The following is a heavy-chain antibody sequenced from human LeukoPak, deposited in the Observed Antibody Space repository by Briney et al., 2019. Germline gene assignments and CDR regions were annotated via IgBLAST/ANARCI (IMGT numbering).Heavy chain of an antibody. Sequence: PGGPLLISCAAAGFTLSSYAIRRGRRASGKGPRWVSGISGSGGSTYYADSVKGRFTISRDNSKNTLYLQMNSLRAEDTAVYYCAKDGREWPRSLDYWGQGTLVTVSS. CDR2: ISGSGGST. CDR1: GFTLSSYA. D-gene: IGHD5-12*01. V-gene: IGHV3-23*01. J-gene: IGHJ4*02. CDR3: AKDGREWPRSLDY.